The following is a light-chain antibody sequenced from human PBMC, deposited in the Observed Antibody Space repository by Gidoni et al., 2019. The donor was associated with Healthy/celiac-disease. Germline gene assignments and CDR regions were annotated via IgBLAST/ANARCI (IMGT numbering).Light chain of an antibody. CDR3: AAWDDSLNGWV. CDR1: SSNIGSNT. V-gene: IGLV1-44*01. CDR2: SNN. Sequence: QSVLPQPPSASGTPGQRVTISCSGSSSNIGSNTVTWYQQLPGTAPKPLIYSNNQRPSGVPDRFSGSKSGTSASLAISGLQSEDEADYYCAAWDDSLNGWVFGGGTKLTVL. J-gene: IGLJ3*02.